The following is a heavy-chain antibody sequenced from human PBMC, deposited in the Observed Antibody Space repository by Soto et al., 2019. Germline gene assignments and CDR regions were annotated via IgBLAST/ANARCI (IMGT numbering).Heavy chain of an antibody. Sequence: SVKVSCKASGGTFRAFSISWVRQAPGQGLEWMGSIIPIFGTTHYAQSFQGRLSITADQSSTTTYMELRSLTSHDTALYYCARIPRYSFPTSDPLDNWGQGTLVTVSS. CDR3: ARIPRYSFPTSDPLDN. J-gene: IGHJ1*01. V-gene: IGHV1-69*13. CDR1: GGTFRAFS. CDR2: IIPIFGTT. D-gene: IGHD5-18*01.